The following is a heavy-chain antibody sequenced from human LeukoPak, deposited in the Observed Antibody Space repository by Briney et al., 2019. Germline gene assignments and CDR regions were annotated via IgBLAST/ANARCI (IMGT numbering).Heavy chain of an antibody. V-gene: IGHV4-61*02. D-gene: IGHD2-2*01. CDR2: ISTSGST. CDR1: GYSISSGYY. Sequence: SETLSLTCTVSGYSISSGYYWTWIRQPAGQGLEWIGRISTSGSTNYNPSLKSRVTISLDTSKNQFSLKLSSVTAADTAVFYCARFTGYCSGTSCYPNAFDIWGQGTMVTVSS. J-gene: IGHJ3*02. CDR3: ARFTGYCSGTSCYPNAFDI.